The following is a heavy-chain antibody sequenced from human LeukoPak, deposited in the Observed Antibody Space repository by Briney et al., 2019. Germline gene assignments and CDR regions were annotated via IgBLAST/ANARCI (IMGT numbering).Heavy chain of an antibody. J-gene: IGHJ4*02. CDR1: GXTFSSYG. V-gene: IGHV3-33*01. Sequence: PGGSLRLSCAASGXTFSSYGMHWVRQAPGKGLEWVAVIWYDGSNKYYADSVKDRFTISRDNSKNTLYLQMNSLRAEDTAVYYCARDPRESPAVTTSFDYWGQGTLVTVSS. CDR2: IWYDGSNK. CDR3: ARDPRESPAVTTSFDY. D-gene: IGHD4-17*01.